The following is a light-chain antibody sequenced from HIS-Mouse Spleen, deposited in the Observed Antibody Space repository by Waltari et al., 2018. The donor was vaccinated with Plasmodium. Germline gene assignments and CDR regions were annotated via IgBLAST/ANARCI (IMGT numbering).Light chain of an antibody. V-gene: IGKV3-20*01. CDR1: QRVRSSY. CDR3: QQYSSSPFT. CDR2: GAS. Sequence: EIVLTQPPRTLSLFPGERATPSCRASQRVRSSYLAWYQQKPGQAPRLLIYGASSRATGIPDMFSGSGAGTDFPLTISMLEDEDLAVYCCQQYSSSPFTFGQGTRLEIK. J-gene: IGKJ5*01.